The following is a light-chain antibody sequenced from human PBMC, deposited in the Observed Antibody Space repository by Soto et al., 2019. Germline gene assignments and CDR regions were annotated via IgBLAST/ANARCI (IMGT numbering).Light chain of an antibody. Sequence: EIVLTQSPATLSLSPGERATLSCRASQSVSSYLAWYQQKPGQAPRLLIYDASNRATGIPARFSGSGSRTDFTLTISSLEPEDFAVYYRQQRSNWPETFGQGTKLEIK. CDR1: QSVSSY. CDR3: QQRSNWPET. J-gene: IGKJ2*01. V-gene: IGKV3-11*01. CDR2: DAS.